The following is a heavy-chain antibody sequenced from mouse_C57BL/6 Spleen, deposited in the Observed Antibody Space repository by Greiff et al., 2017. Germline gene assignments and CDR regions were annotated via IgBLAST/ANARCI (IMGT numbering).Heavy chain of an antibody. Sequence: QVQLQQSGTELVKPGASVKLSCKASGYTFTSYWMHWVKQRPGQGLEWIGNINPSNGGTNYNEKFKSKATLTVDKSSSTAYMQLSSLTSEDSAVYYCARERGYYGSTRYFDVWGTGTTVTVSS. CDR2: INPSNGGT. CDR3: ARERGYYGSTRYFDV. J-gene: IGHJ1*03. V-gene: IGHV1-53*01. CDR1: GYTFTSYW. D-gene: IGHD1-1*01.